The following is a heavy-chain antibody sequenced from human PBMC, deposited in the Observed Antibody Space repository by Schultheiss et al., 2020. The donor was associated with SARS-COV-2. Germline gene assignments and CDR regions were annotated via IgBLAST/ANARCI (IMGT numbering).Heavy chain of an antibody. CDR3: ARDLGSRADY. CDR2: IYYSGST. CDR1: GGSISSYH. Sequence: SETLSLTCTVSGGSISSYHWSWIRQPPGKGLEWIGYIYYSGSTNYNPSLKSRVTISVDTSKNQFSLKLSSVTAADTAVYYCARDLGSRADYWGQGTLVTVSS. V-gene: IGHV4-59*01. D-gene: IGHD1-26*01. J-gene: IGHJ4*02.